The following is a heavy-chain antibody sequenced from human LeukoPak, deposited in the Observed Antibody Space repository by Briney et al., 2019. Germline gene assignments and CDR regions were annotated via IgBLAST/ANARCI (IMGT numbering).Heavy chain of an antibody. CDR1: GFTFSSYE. CDR3: VRVGGAFDL. Sequence: GGSLRLSCAASGFTFSSYEMNWVRQAPGKGLEWISYISSSSSTIYYADSVKGRFTISRDNAKKSLYMQMNSLRAEDTAVYYCVRVGGAFDLWGQGTRVSVSS. V-gene: IGHV3-48*03. J-gene: IGHJ3*01. CDR2: ISSSSSTI. D-gene: IGHD3-16*01.